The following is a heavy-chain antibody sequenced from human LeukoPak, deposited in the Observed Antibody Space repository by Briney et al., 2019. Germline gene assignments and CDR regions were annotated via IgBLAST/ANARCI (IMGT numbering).Heavy chain of an antibody. V-gene: IGHV4-39*07. D-gene: IGHD3-22*01. J-gene: IGHJ5*02. CDR1: GDSISSSSYY. CDR2: IYYSGST. CDR3: ARVRDYYDSSGPFDP. Sequence: SETLSLICTVSGDSISSSSYYWGWIRQPPGKGLEWIGNIYYSGSTYYNPSLKSRVTISVDTSKNQFSLKLSSVTAADTAVYYCARVRDYYDSSGPFDPWGQGTLVTVSS.